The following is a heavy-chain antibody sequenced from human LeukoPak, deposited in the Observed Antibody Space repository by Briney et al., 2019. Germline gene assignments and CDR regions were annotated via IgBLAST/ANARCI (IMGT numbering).Heavy chain of an antibody. J-gene: IGHJ4*02. CDR2: IRSKAYGGTT. D-gene: IGHD3-16*01. Sequence: GGSLRLSCTASGFTFGDYAMSWFRQAPGKGLEWVGFIRSKAYGGTTEYAASVKGRFTISRDDSKSIAYLQMNSLKTEDTAVYYCTRAMGEPLSLFEYWGQGTLVTVSS. CDR1: GFTFGDYA. CDR3: TRAMGEPLSLFEY. V-gene: IGHV3-49*03.